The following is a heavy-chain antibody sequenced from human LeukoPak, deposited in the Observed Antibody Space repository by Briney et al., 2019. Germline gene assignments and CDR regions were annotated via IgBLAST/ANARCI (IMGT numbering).Heavy chain of an antibody. CDR2: INPNSGGT. CDR1: GYAFTGYY. V-gene: IGHV1-2*02. CDR3: ARGDYYYYYMDV. Sequence: ASVKVSCKASGYAFTGYYMHWVRQAPGQGLEWMGWINPNSGGTNYAQKFQGRVTMTRDTSISTAYMELSRLRSDDTAVYYCARGDYYYYYMDVWGKGATVTISS. J-gene: IGHJ6*03.